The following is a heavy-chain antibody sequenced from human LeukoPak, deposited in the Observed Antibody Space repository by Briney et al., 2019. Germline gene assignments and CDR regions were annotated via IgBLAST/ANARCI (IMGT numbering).Heavy chain of an antibody. V-gene: IGHV3-74*01. J-gene: IGHJ4*02. CDR3: ARPHHNIVVVLAAIGY. Sequence: GGSLRLSCAASGFTFSSYWMHWVRQAPGKGLVWVSRINTDGSSTSYADSVKGRFTISRDNAKNTLYLQMNSLRAEDTAVYYCARPHHNIVVVLAAIGYWGQGTLVTVSS. CDR2: INTDGSST. D-gene: IGHD2-2*01. CDR1: GFTFSSYW.